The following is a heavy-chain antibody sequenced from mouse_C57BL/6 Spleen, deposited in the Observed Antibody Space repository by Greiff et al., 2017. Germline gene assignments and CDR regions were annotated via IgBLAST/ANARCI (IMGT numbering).Heavy chain of an antibody. CDR3: ARSASNYYGRDYAMDY. CDR1: GYTFTSYW. D-gene: IGHD1-1*01. CDR2: IDPSDSYT. J-gene: IGHJ4*01. Sequence: VQLQQSGAELVMPGASVKLSCKASGYTFTSYWMHWVKQRPGQGLEWIGEIDPSDSYTNYNQKFKGQSTLTVDKSSSTAYMQLSSLTSEDSADYYGARSASNYYGRDYAMDYWGQGTSVTVTS. V-gene: IGHV1-69*01.